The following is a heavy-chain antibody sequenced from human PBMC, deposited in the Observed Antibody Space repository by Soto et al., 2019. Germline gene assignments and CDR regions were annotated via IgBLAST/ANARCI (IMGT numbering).Heavy chain of an antibody. J-gene: IGHJ4*02. D-gene: IGHD5-18*01. Sequence: PGGSLKISCKGSGYTFTSYWITWVRQMPGKGLEWMGRIDPSDSSTNYSPSFQGHVTISTDKSISTAHLQWSSLKVSDTAMYYCAATGYTYGYHFDHWGQGTQVTVSS. CDR2: IDPSDSST. CDR3: AATGYTYGYHFDH. V-gene: IGHV5-10-1*01. CDR1: GYTFTSYW.